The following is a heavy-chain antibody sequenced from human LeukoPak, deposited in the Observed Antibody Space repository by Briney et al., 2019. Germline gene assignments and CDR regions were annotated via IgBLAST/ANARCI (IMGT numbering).Heavy chain of an antibody. CDR2: ISGSGGST. Sequence: GGSLRLSCAASGFTFSSYAMSWVRQAPGKGLEWVSAISGSGGSTYYADSVKGRFTISRDNSKNTLYLQMNSLRAEDTAVYYCAKASILEYYDFWSGYYPLDYWGQGTLVTVSS. D-gene: IGHD3-3*01. J-gene: IGHJ4*02. V-gene: IGHV3-23*01. CDR1: GFTFSSYA. CDR3: AKASILEYYDFWSGYYPLDY.